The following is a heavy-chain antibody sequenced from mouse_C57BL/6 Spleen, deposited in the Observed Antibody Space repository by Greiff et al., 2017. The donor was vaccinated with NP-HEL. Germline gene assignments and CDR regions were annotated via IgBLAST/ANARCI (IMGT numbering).Heavy chain of an antibody. V-gene: IGHV1-37*01. J-gene: IGHJ2*01. CDR2: INPYNGDT. D-gene: IGHD2-3*01. CDR1: GYSFTGYF. Sequence: EVQLQQSGPELVKPGASVKISCKASGYSFTGYFMNWVKQSHGKSLEWIGRINPYNGDTFYNQKFKGKATLTVDKSSSTAHMELLSLTTEEFADYYCGKERYDGYYAYFDYWGQGTTLTVSS. CDR3: GKERYDGYYAYFDY.